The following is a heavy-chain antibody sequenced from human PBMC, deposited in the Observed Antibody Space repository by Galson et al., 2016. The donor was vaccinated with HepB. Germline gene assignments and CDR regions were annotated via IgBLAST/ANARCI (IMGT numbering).Heavy chain of an antibody. V-gene: IGHV3-33*01. CDR2: IWYDGSNK. J-gene: IGHJ4*02. CDR1: GFTFRSYG. Sequence: SLRLSCAASGFTFRSYGMHWVRQAPGKGLEWVAVIWYDGSNKYYADSLKGRFTISRDNSTNTLYLQMNSLRAEDTAVYYCARDRAEWYFDYWGQGTLVTVSS. CDR3: ARDRAEWYFDY. D-gene: IGHD2-8*01.